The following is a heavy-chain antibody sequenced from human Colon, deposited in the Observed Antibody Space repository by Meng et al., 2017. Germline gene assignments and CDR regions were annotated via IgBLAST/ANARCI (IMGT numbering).Heavy chain of an antibody. CDR2: INHSGST. J-gene: IGHJ4*02. CDR1: GGSFSGYY. D-gene: IGHD3-10*01. CDR3: ARGFWVVREIIITPLDY. Sequence: VQLQQWGAGLLKPSETLSLTCAVYGGSFSGYYCNWFRQSPGKGLEWIGEINHSGSTNYNPSLKSRVTISVDTSKNQFSLKLSSVTAADTAVYYCARGFWVVREIIITPLDYWGQGSLVTVSS. V-gene: IGHV4-34*01.